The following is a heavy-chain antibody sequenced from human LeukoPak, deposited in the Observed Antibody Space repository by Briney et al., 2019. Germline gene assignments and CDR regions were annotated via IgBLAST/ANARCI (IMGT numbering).Heavy chain of an antibody. D-gene: IGHD2-15*01. CDR1: GFTFSSYS. CDR3: GRVRCSGGSCYPYYFYGMDV. Sequence: KPGGSLRLSCAASGFTFSSYSMNWVRQAPGRGLEWVSSISSSSSYIYYADSVKGRFTISRDNAKNSLCLQMNSLRAEDTAAYYCGRVRCSGGSCYPYYFYGMDVWGQGTTVTVSS. J-gene: IGHJ6*02. CDR2: ISSSSSYI. V-gene: IGHV3-21*01.